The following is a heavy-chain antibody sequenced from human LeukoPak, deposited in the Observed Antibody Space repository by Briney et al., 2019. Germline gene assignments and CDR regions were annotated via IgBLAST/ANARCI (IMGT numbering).Heavy chain of an antibody. CDR3: ARDSAGGSYPSGY. V-gene: IGHV3-23*05. Sequence: PGGSLRLSCAVSGFTFSSYAMRWVRQAPGKGLEWVSAIDSSGSYTWYDDSVKGRFTISRDNSKNTLYLQMNSLRAEDTAVYYCARDSAGGSYPSGYWGQGTLVTVSS. D-gene: IGHD1-26*01. CDR2: IDSSGSYT. CDR1: GFTFSSYA. J-gene: IGHJ4*02.